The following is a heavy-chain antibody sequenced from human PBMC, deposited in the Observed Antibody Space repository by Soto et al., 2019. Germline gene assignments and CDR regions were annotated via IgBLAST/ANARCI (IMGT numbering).Heavy chain of an antibody. CDR2: IWYDGSNK. CDR3: AKVKAPARGGYYYYGMDV. D-gene: IGHD3-10*01. V-gene: IGHV3-33*06. J-gene: IGHJ6*02. Sequence: GGSLRLSCAASGFTFSSYGMHWVRQAPGKGLEWVAVIWYDGSNKYYADSVKGRFTISRDNSKNTLYLQMNSLRAEDTAVYYCAKVKAPARGGYYYYGMDVWGQGTTVTVSS. CDR1: GFTFSSYG.